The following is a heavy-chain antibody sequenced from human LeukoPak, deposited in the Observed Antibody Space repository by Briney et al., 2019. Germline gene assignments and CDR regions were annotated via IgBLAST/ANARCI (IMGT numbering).Heavy chain of an antibody. CDR1: GYTFTSYY. CDR2: INPSGGST. J-gene: IGHJ5*02. Sequence: ASVKVSCKASGYTFTSYYMHWVRQAPGQGLEWMGIINPSGGSTSYAQKFQGRVTMTRDTSTSTVYMELSSLRSEDTAVYYCARSRNWNDLLTWFDPWGQGTLVTVSS. V-gene: IGHV1-46*01. CDR3: ARSRNWNDLLTWFDP. D-gene: IGHD1-1*01.